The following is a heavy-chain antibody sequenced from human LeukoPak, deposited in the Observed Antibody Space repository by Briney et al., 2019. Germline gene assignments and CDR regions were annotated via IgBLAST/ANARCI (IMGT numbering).Heavy chain of an antibody. V-gene: IGHV6-1*01. CDR2: TFFRSTRYN. CDR1: GDRVSSNNAA. CDR3: ARTYGGNCDY. J-gene: IGHJ4*02. Sequence: SQPLSITCAISGDRVSSNNAAWNWIRQSPSRGFEWLGRTFFRSTRYNDYAASVKCRITVNPDTSKNHFSLQLSAVTPEYTAVYYCARTYGGNCDYWGQGTLVTVSS. D-gene: IGHD4-23*01.